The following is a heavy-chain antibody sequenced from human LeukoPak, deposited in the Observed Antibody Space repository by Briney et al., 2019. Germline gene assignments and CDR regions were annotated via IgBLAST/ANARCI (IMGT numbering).Heavy chain of an antibody. CDR3: ARDLRQWLVLGWFDP. Sequence: WASVKVSCKASGYTFTSYYMHWVRQAPGQGLEWMGWVNPNSGGTNYAQKFQGRVTMTRDTSISTAYMELSRLRSDDTAVYYCARDLRQWLVLGWFDPWGQGTLVTVSS. J-gene: IGHJ5*02. D-gene: IGHD6-19*01. CDR1: GYTFTSYY. CDR2: VNPNSGGT. V-gene: IGHV1-2*02.